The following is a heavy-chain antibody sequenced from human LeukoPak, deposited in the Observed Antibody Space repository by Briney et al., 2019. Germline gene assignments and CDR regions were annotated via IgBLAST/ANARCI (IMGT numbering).Heavy chain of an antibody. V-gene: IGHV4-39*01. D-gene: IGHD5-12*01. J-gene: IGHJ4*02. CDR3: ARGLMGSGYYFDY. CDR1: GGSISSSSYY. CDR2: IYYSGST. Sequence: SETLSRTCTVSGGSISSSSYYWGWIRQPPGKGLEWIGSIYYSGSTYNNPSLKSRVTISVDTSKNQFSLKLSSVTAADTAVYYCARGLMGSGYYFDYWGQGTLVTVSS.